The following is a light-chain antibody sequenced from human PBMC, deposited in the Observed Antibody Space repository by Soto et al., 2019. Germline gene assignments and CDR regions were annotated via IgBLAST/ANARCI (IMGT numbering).Light chain of an antibody. CDR3: QQYNNWPRT. Sequence: EIVMTQSPATLSVSPGEGATLSCMASQSVDSNLVWYQQKPGQAPRLLIYGASTRATGIPARFSGSGSGTEFTLTISSLQYEDFVVYYCQQYNNWPRTFGQGTKVDIK. V-gene: IGKV3-15*01. CDR1: QSVDSN. J-gene: IGKJ1*01. CDR2: GAS.